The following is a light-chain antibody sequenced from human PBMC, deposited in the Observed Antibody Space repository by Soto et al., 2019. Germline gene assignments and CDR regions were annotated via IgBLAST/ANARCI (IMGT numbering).Light chain of an antibody. CDR3: QQYGSSSWT. J-gene: IGKJ1*01. Sequence: EIVLTQSPGTLSLSPGERATLSCRASQSVSDTLAWYQQKPGQAPRLLIYGASSRATGIPDRFSGSGSGTDFTLTISRLEPEDFAVYYCQQYGSSSWTFGQGTKVDIK. CDR2: GAS. V-gene: IGKV3-20*01. CDR1: QSVSDT.